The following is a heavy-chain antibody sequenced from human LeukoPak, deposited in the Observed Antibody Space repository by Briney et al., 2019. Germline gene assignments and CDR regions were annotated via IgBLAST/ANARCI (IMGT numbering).Heavy chain of an antibody. CDR3: VRRGSRSY. V-gene: IGHV3-11*01. CDR2: ISSGANSI. D-gene: IGHD3-16*02. J-gene: IGHJ4*02. Sequence: GGSLRLSCAASGFIFSDYYMSWFRQAPGKGLEWISFISSGANSIYYADSVKGRFTISRDNAKNSLYLQMNSLRVDDTAAYYCVRRGSRSYWGQGTLVTVSS. CDR1: GFIFSDYY.